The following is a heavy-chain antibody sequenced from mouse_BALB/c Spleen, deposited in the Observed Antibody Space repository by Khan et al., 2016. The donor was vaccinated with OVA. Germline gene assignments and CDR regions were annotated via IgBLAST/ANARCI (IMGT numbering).Heavy chain of an antibody. V-gene: IGHV2-6-7*01. D-gene: IGHD2-1*01. Sequence: QVQLKQSGPGLVAPSQSLSITCTVSGFSLTNYGVNWVRQPPGKGLEWLGMIWGDGSTAYYSAHKSRLRISKDNYKSHVFLRVNSLQTDDTACYYCARDRDGNYELDYWGQGTLVTVSA. CDR2: IWGDGST. CDR1: GFSLTNYG. CDR3: ARDRDGNYELDY. J-gene: IGHJ3*01.